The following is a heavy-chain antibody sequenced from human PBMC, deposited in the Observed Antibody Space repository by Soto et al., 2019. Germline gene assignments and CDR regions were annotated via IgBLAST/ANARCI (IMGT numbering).Heavy chain of an antibody. J-gene: IGHJ4*02. CDR3: ARDGGVYDYSPFDY. V-gene: IGHV1-69*12. CDR2: IIPIFGTA. Sequence: QVQLVQSGAEVKKPGSSVKVSCKASGGTFSSYAISWVRQAPGQGLEWMGGIIPIFGTANYAQKFQGRVTITADEXXSTAYMERSSLRSEDTAVYYCARDGGVYDYSPFDYWGQGTLVTVSS. D-gene: IGHD4-4*01. CDR1: GGTFSSYA.